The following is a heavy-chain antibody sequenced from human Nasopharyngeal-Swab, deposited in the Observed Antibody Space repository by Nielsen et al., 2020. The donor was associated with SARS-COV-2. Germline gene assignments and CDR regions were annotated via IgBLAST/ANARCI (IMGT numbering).Heavy chain of an antibody. J-gene: IGHJ4*02. V-gene: IGHV3-64*02. CDR3: ARLASL. Sequence: GGSLRLSCAASGFTFSSYGMHWVRQAPGRGLEYLSVITSDGRNTYYVDSVKGRFTISRDNSKNTLYLQMGSLRPEDTAVYYCARLASLWGQGTLVTVSS. CDR1: GFTFSSYG. CDR2: ITSDGRNT. D-gene: IGHD5-12*01.